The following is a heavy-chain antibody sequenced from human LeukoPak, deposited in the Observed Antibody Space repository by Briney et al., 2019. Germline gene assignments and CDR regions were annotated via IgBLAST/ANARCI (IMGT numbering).Heavy chain of an antibody. CDR2: INHSGSA. Sequence: PSETLSLTCVVYGGSFSDYYWSWVRQPPGKGLEWIGEINHSGSAKYNPSLKSRVTMSIHTSNNQFSLKLSSVTAADTAVYYCARGEGTLAGRRWPCQYYYYIDVWGKGTTVTVSS. J-gene: IGHJ6*03. D-gene: IGHD6-19*01. CDR1: GGSFSDYY. CDR3: ARGEGTLAGRRWPCQYYYYIDV. V-gene: IGHV4-34*01.